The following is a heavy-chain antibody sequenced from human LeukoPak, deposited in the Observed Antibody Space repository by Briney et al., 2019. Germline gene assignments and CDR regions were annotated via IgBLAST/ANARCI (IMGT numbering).Heavy chain of an antibody. CDR1: GGSISSYY. CDR2: IYTSGST. J-gene: IGHJ5*02. V-gene: IGHV4-4*07. D-gene: IGHD6-13*01. Sequence: PSETLSLTCTVSGGSISSYYWSWIRQPAGKGLEWLGHIYTSGSTNYNPSLKSRVTMSVDTSKNQFSLKLSSVTAADTAVYYCARVIVSAAGNWFDPWGQGTLVTVSS. CDR3: ARVIVSAAGNWFDP.